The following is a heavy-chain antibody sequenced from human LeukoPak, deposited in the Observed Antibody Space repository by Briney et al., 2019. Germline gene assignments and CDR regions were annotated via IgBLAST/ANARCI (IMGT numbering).Heavy chain of an antibody. J-gene: IGHJ4*02. CDR1: GGTFSSYA. CDR2: IIPIFGTA. CDR3: ARDGPNGDYVGATD. V-gene: IGHV1-69*05. D-gene: IGHD4-17*01. Sequence: ASVKVSCKASGGTFSSYAISWVRQAPGQGLEWMGGIIPIFGTANYAQKFQGRVTITTDESTSTAYMELSSSRSEDTAVYYCARDGPNGDYVGATDWGQGTLVTVSS.